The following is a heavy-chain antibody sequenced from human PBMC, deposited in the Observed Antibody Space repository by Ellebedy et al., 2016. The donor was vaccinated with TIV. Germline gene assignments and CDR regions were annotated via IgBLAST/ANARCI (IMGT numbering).Heavy chain of an antibody. D-gene: IGHD4-17*01. CDR1: GVSISSGGYY. Sequence: SETLCLTCTVSGVSISSGGYYWSCMAQQTGKGLACFGYIYYSGSAYYNPSLNSRGTISVDTSKNQFSLKLSSVTAADTAVYYCARNRDYGDYPMVFDYWGLGTLVTVSS. J-gene: IGHJ4*02. V-gene: IGHV4-31*02. CDR3: ARNRDYGDYPMVFDY. CDR2: IYYSGSA.